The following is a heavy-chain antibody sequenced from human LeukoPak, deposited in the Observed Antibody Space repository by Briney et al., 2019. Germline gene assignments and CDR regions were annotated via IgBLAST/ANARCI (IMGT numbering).Heavy chain of an antibody. CDR3: ARESRRSADY. D-gene: IGHD3-3*01. V-gene: IGHV3-11*04. CDR1: GFRISDYY. CDR2: ISSSGSAT. Sequence: TGGSLRLSCAASGFRISDYYMSWIRQAPGKGLEWISYISSSGSATYYPDSVKGRFTISRDNAKNSLYLQMNSLRAEDTAVYYCARESRRSADYWGQGTLVTVSS. J-gene: IGHJ4*02.